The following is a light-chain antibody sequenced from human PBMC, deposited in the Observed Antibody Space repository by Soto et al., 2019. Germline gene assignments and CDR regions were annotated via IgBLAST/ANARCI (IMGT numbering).Light chain of an antibody. V-gene: IGKV3-20*01. CDR1: QSVTSSN. CDR2: GES. CDR3: QQYGSFSIT. Sequence: EIVLTQSPGTLSLSPGERGILSCRASQSVTSSNVALYQQKPAQAPRLLIYGESSRATGIPDRFSGSGSGTDFTLTISRLEPEDFPVYYCQQYGSFSITFGQGPRLEIK. J-gene: IGKJ5*01.